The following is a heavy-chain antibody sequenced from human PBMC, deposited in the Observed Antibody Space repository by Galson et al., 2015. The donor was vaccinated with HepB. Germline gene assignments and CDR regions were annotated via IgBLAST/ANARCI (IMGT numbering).Heavy chain of an antibody. Sequence: SLRLSCAASGFTVSSNYMSWVRQAPGKGLEWVSVIYSGGSTYYADSVKGRFTISRDNSKNTLYLQMNSLRAEDTAVYYCARDRALPAIFGHDGDYYGMDVWGQGTTVTVSS. D-gene: IGHD3-3*01. V-gene: IGHV3-53*01. CDR1: GFTVSSNY. J-gene: IGHJ6*02. CDR3: ARDRALPAIFGHDGDYYGMDV. CDR2: IYSGGST.